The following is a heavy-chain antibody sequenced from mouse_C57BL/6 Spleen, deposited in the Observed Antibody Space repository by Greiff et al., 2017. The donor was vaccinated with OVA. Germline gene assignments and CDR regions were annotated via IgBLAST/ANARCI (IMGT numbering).Heavy chain of an antibody. CDR1: GFTFSDYG. J-gene: IGHJ4*01. Sequence: EVKLVESGGGLVKPGGSLKLSCAASGFTFSDYGMHWVRQAPEKGLEWVAYISSGSSTIYYADTVKGRFTISRDNAKNTLFLQMTSLRSEDTAMYYCARGGYDTLYYYAMDYWGQGTSVTVSS. D-gene: IGHD2-2*01. CDR3: ARGGYDTLYYYAMDY. V-gene: IGHV5-17*01. CDR2: ISSGSSTI.